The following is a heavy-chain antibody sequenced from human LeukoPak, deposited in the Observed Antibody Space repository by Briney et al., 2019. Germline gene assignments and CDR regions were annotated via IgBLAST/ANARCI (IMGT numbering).Heavy chain of an antibody. CDR3: AKAQHCSGGSCYRD. CDR1: GGTFSSYA. V-gene: IGHV3-23*01. J-gene: IGHJ4*02. D-gene: IGHD2-15*01. Sequence: SCKASGGTFSSYAMSWVRQAPGKGLEWVSAISGSGGSTYYADSVKGRFTISRDNSKNTLYLRMNSLRAEDTAVYYCAKAQHCSGGSCYRDWGQETLVTVSS. CDR2: ISGSGGST.